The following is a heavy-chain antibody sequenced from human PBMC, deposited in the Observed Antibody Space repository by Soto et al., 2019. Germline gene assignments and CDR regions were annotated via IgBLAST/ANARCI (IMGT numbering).Heavy chain of an antibody. CDR3: SKDKEWRGPGYYYYMDV. Sequence: EVQLVESGGGLVQPGRSLRLSCAASGFTFDDYAMHWVRQAPGKGLEWVSGINWKSGSIGNANSVKGRFTISRDNAKNSLYLQMNSLRAEDTALYYCSKDKEWRGPGYYYYMDVWGKGTTVTVSS. J-gene: IGHJ6*03. CDR1: GFTFDDYA. D-gene: IGHD3-3*01. V-gene: IGHV3-9*01. CDR2: INWKSGSI.